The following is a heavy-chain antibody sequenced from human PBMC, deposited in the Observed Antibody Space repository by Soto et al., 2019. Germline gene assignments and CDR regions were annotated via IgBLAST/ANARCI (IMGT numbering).Heavy chain of an antibody. CDR1: GGSISSYY. Sequence: SETLSLTCTVSGGSISSYYWSWIRQPPGKGLEWIGYIYYSGSTNYNPSVKGRFTISRDSTKQTLYLQMNSLRPDDTAMYYCARDGVSSTEYTWNYGTYFDYWGQGALVTVSS. CDR3: ARDGVSSTEYTWNYGTYFDY. J-gene: IGHJ4*02. CDR2: IYYSGST. V-gene: IGHV4-59*01. D-gene: IGHD1-7*01.